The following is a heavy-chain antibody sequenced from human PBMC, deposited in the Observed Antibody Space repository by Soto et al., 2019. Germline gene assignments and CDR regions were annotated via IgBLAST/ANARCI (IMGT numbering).Heavy chain of an antibody. CDR2: ISYDGSNK. D-gene: IGHD4-17*01. Sequence: QVQLVESGGGVVQPGRSLRLSCAVSGFTFSHYGMHWVRQAPGKGLEWVAVISYDGSNKFYADSVPGRFTISRDNSKNTLYLQMNSLRSEDTAVYYCAKEAETTFGPYYFHYWGQGTLVTVSS. CDR1: GFTFSHYG. V-gene: IGHV3-30*18. J-gene: IGHJ4*02. CDR3: AKEAETTFGPYYFHY.